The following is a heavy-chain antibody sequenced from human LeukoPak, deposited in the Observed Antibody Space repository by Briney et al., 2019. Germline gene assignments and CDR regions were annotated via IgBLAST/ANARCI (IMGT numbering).Heavy chain of an antibody. Sequence: PGGSLRLSCAASGFTFSSYAMSWVRQAPGKGLEWVSATSGSGGSTYYADSVKGRFTISRDNSKNTLYLQMNSLRAEATAVYYCANMRAYCSGGSCSNDYWGQGTLVTVSS. V-gene: IGHV3-23*01. CDR1: GFTFSSYA. CDR3: ANMRAYCSGGSCSNDY. CDR2: TSGSGGST. D-gene: IGHD2-15*01. J-gene: IGHJ4*02.